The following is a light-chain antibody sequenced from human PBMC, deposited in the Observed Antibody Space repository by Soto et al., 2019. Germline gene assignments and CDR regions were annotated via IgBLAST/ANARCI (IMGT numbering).Light chain of an antibody. CDR2: KAS. CDR1: QSISSW. Sequence: DIQMTQSPSTLSASVGDRVTITCRASQSISSWLAWYQQKPGKAPKLLIYKASSLESGVPTRSSGSGSGTDFTLTISSLQPEDFAIYYCQQTYTTPEITFGQGTRLEIK. J-gene: IGKJ5*01. CDR3: QQTYTTPEIT. V-gene: IGKV1-5*03.